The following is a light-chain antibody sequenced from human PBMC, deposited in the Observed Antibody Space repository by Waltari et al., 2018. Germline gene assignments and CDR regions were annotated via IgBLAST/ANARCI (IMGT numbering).Light chain of an antibody. V-gene: IGKV1-39*01. CDR1: QSISTY. CDR2: AAS. J-gene: IGKJ2*01. CDR3: QKSYNSPYT. Sequence: DIQMTQSPSSLSASVGDRVTITCRASQSISTYLNWYQQRPGKAPKFLIYAASSLQSGVPSRFSGTGSETDFTLTISSLQPEDFATYYCQKSYNSPYTFGQGTKLEIK.